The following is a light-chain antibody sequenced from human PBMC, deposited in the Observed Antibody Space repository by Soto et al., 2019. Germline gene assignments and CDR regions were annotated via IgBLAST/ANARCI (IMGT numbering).Light chain of an antibody. J-gene: IGKJ3*01. CDR1: QSVSSRY. Sequence: EIVLTQSPGTVSLSPGERATLSCRASQSVSSRYLAWYQQKPGQAPRLVMYGASSRAVDIPARFSGSGSGTDFTLIISRLEPEDFALYYCQQYSDSRQITFGPGTRV. V-gene: IGKV3-20*01. CDR2: GAS. CDR3: QQYSDSRQIT.